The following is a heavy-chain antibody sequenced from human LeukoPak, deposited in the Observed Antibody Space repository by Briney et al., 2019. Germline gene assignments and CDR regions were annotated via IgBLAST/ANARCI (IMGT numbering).Heavy chain of an antibody. CDR1: GFTFSSYA. Sequence: GGSLRLSCAASGFTFSSYAMHWVRQAPGKGLEWVAVISYDGSNKYYADSVKGRFTISRDNAKNSLYLQMNSLRPEDTALYYCAKDNFYDILTGYFDYWGQGTLVAVSS. CDR2: ISYDGSNK. CDR3: AKDNFYDILTGYFDY. J-gene: IGHJ4*02. V-gene: IGHV3-30*04. D-gene: IGHD3-9*01.